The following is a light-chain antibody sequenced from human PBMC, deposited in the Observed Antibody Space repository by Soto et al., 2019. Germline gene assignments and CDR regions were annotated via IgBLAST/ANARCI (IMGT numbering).Light chain of an antibody. CDR2: DAS. J-gene: IGKJ1*01. Sequence: EIVMTQSPATLSVSPGERATLSCRASQSIGSNLAWYQQKPGQAPRLLIYDASSRATGFPARFSGSGSGTEFTLNISSLQSEDFAVYYCQQYNDWLTWTLAQGTKVDSK. CDR1: QSIGSN. CDR3: QQYNDWLTWT. V-gene: IGKV3-15*01.